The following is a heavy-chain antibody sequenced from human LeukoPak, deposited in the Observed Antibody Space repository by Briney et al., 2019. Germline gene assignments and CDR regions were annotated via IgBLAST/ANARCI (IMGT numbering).Heavy chain of an antibody. CDR1: GYTFTGYY. V-gene: IGHV1-2*06. J-gene: IGHJ4*02. D-gene: IGHD1-26*01. Sequence: ASVKVSCRASGYTFTGYYMHWVRQAPGQGLEWMGRINPNSGGTNYAQKFQGRVTMTRDMSISTAYMELSRLRSDDTAVYYYARGGYSGSYYRFDYWGQGTLVTVSS. CDR3: ARGGYSGSYYRFDY. CDR2: INPNSGGT.